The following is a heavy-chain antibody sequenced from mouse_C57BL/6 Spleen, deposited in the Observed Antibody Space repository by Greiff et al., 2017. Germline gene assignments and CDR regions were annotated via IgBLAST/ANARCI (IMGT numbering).Heavy chain of an antibody. CDR1: GFTFSNYW. J-gene: IGHJ4*01. CDR3: PGGYGSSYDYAMDD. CDR2: IRLKSDNYAT. Sequence: EVMLVESGGGLVQPGGSMKLSCVASGFTFSNYWMNWVRQSPETGLEWVAQIRLKSDNYATHYAESVKGRFTISRDDSKSSVYLQMNNLRAEDTGIYYCPGGYGSSYDYAMDDWGQGTSVTVSS. D-gene: IGHD1-1*01. V-gene: IGHV6-3*01.